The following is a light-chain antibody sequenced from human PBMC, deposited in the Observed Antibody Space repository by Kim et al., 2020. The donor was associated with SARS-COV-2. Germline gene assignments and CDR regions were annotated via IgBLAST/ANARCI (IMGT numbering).Light chain of an antibody. V-gene: IGLV1-40*01. CDR1: SSNIGAGYD. CDR3: QSYDSSLSALYV. CDR2: GNS. Sequence: VTTSCTGSSSNIGAGYDVHWYQQLPGTAPKLLIYGNSNRPSGVPDRFSGSKSGTSASLAITGLQAEDEADYSCQSYDSSLSALYVFGTGTKVTVL. J-gene: IGLJ1*01.